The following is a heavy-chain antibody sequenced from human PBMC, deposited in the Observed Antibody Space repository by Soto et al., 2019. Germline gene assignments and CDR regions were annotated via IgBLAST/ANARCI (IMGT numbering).Heavy chain of an antibody. J-gene: IGHJ4*02. CDR3: AKAYSGTYYGFDY. CDR2: ISGSGGST. V-gene: IGHV3-23*01. CDR1: GVTFSSYA. Sequence: GGSLRLSCAASGVTFSSYAMGWVRQAPGKGLEWVSAISGSGGSTFYADSVKGRFTISRDNSKNTLFLQMNSLRADDTAVYYCAKAYSGTYYGFDYWGQGTLVTVSS. D-gene: IGHD1-26*01.